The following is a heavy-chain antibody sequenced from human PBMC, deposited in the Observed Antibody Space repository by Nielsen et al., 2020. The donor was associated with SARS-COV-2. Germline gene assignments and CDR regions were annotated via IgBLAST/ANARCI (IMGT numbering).Heavy chain of an antibody. V-gene: IGHV3-48*03. CDR3: ARPRGGNVVVVAATNDAFDI. CDR2: ISSSGSTI. J-gene: IGHJ3*02. Sequence: GGSLRLSCAASGFTFSDYEINWVRQAPGKGLEWLSYISSSGSTIYYADSVKGRFTISRDNAKNSLYLQMNSLRAEDTAVYYCARPRGGNVVVVAATNDAFDIWGQGTMVTVSS. D-gene: IGHD2-15*01. CDR1: GFTFSDYE.